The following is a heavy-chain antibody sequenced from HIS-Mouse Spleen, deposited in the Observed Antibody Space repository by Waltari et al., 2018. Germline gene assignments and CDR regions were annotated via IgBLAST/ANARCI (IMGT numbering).Heavy chain of an antibody. Sequence: QVQLQESGPGLVKPSETLSITCTVPGGSTSSYYWSWIRQPPGKGLEWIWYSYFSGSTNYNPSLKSRVTISVDASKNQFSLKLSSVTAADTAVYYCARGTKIASPFDYWGQGTLVTVSS. CDR3: ARGTKIASPFDY. CDR1: GGSTSSYY. J-gene: IGHJ4*02. V-gene: IGHV4-59*01. D-gene: IGHD2-8*01. CDR2: SYFSGST.